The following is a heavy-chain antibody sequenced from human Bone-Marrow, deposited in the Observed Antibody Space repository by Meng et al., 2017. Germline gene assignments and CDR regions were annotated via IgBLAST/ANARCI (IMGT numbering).Heavy chain of an antibody. J-gene: IGHJ4*02. CDR2: INAGNGNT. CDR3: ARVYCSSTSCQYYFDY. CDR1: GYTFTSYA. D-gene: IGHD2-2*01. Sequence: QGQLLQSGTEVKKPGASVKVSCKASGYTFTSYAIHWVRQAPGQRPEWMGWINAGNGNTEDSQKFQGRVTITRDTSASTAYMELSSLTSEDTAVYYCARVYCSSTSCQYYFDYWGQGTLVTVSS. V-gene: IGHV1-3*01.